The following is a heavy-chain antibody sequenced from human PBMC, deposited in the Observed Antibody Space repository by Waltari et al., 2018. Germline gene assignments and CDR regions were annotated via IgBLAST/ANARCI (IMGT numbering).Heavy chain of an antibody. Sequence: QGQLVESGGAVVHPGRSVRLSCTASGFRFLSHGIHWVRQAPGRGLEWVALISSEGSNQYYGYSVKGRFTISRDNSKNTLSLEMNSLRPDDTAVYYCAKAYGSGPYYYYGMDVWGHGTTVTVSS. J-gene: IGHJ6*02. D-gene: IGHD4-17*01. V-gene: IGHV3-30*18. CDR3: AKAYGSGPYYYYGMDV. CDR2: ISSEGSNQ. CDR1: GFRFLSHG.